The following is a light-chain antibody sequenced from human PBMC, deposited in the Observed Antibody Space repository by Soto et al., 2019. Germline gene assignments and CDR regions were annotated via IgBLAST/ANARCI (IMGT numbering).Light chain of an antibody. CDR1: QGISSF. J-gene: IGKJ1*01. Sequence: DLQLTQSPSFLSASVGDRVTITCRASQGISSFLAWYQQRPGRTPQLLIYDASTLQSGVPSRFSGSGSGTEFTLTISSLQPEDFATYYCQQFNSYPRTFGQGTKVDI. CDR3: QQFNSYPRT. V-gene: IGKV1-9*01. CDR2: DAS.